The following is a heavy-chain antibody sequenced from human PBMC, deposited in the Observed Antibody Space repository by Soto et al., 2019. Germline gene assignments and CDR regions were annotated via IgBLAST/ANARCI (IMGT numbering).Heavy chain of an antibody. Sequence: QVQLVESGGGVVQPGRSLRLSCAASGFTFSSYAMHWVRQAPGKGLEWVAVISYDGSNKYYADSVKGRFTISRDNSKNTLYLKMICLSAEDTAVYYCARDPPPPDVYYYYCGMDVGGQGTTVTVSS. V-gene: IGHV3-30-3*01. CDR1: GFTFSSYA. J-gene: IGHJ6*02. CDR3: ARDPPPPDVYYYYCGMDV. CDR2: ISYDGSNK.